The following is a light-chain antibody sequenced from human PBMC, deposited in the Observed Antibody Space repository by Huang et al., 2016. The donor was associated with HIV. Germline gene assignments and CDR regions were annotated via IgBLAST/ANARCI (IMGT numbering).Light chain of an antibody. J-gene: IGKJ4*01. Sequence: DIEMTQSPSSLSASVGDRVTITCRASQSVSSFLNWYQHKPGKDPRLLIFDSSRWQSGVPSRLSGSGAGTQVTLTIGSLQPEDFATYYCQQSYSIPLTFGGGTKVDVK. V-gene: IGKV1-39*01. CDR2: DSS. CDR3: QQSYSIPLT. CDR1: QSVSSF.